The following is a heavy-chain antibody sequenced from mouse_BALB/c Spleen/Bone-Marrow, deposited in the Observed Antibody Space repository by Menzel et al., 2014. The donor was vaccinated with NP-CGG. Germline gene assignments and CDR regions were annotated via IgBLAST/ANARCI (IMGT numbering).Heavy chain of an antibody. CDR2: INPNTGYP. V-gene: IGHV1-7*01. CDR1: GYTFTSYW. J-gene: IGHJ2*01. Sequence: VKLMESGAELAKPGASVKMSCKASGYTFTSYWMHRVKQRPGQGLEWIGYINPNTGYPEYNQKFKDKATLTADKSSSTAYMQLSSLTSEDSAVYYCARRFTTVVTTGDYWGQGTTLTVSS. D-gene: IGHD1-1*02. CDR3: ARRFTTVVTTGDY.